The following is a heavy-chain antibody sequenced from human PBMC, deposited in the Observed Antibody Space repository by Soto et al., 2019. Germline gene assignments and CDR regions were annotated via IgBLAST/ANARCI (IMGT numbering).Heavy chain of an antibody. CDR1: GYSFTSYW. CDR2: IYPGDSDT. Sequence: GESLKISCKGSGYSFTSYWIGWVRQMPGKGLEWMGIIYPGDSDTRYSPSFQGQVTISADKAISTAYLQWSSLKASDTAMYYCAVYDSSSSSAVGFYGMDVWGQGTTVTVSS. V-gene: IGHV5-51*01. CDR3: AVYDSSSSSAVGFYGMDV. D-gene: IGHD6-6*01. J-gene: IGHJ6*02.